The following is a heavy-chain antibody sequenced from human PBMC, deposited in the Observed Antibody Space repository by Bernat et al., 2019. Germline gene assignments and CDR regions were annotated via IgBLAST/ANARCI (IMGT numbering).Heavy chain of an antibody. D-gene: IGHD2-15*01. V-gene: IGHV3-30*01. J-gene: IGHJ4*02. Sequence: QVQLVESGGGVVQPGRSLRLSCAASGFTLSSHVMHWVRQAPGKGLEWVAAISKDGSKEYYADSVKGRFTISRDNSKNTVDLQINGLRAEVMTVYYCARETPPYYFDSWGKGALVTVSS. CDR2: ISKDGSKE. CDR3: ARETPPYYFDS. CDR1: GFTLSSHV.